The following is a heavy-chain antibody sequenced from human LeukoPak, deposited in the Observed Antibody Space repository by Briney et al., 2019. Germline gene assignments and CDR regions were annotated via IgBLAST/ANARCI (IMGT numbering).Heavy chain of an antibody. CDR1: GYSFTSYW. D-gene: IGHD2-15*01. V-gene: IGHV5-51*01. CDR3: ARQEDIVVSFDP. CDR2: IYPGDSDT. Sequence: GEPLKISCKGSGYSFTSYWIGWVGQMPGKGLEGMGIIYPGDSDTRYSPSFQGQVTISADKSISTAYLQWSSLKASDTAMYYCARQEDIVVSFDPWGQGTLVTVSS. J-gene: IGHJ5*02.